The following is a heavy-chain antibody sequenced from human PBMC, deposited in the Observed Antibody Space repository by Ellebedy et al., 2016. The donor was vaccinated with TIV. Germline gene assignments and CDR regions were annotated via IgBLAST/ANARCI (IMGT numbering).Heavy chain of an antibody. CDR3: ARDQGSGWGAFDY. CDR1: GFTVSGNY. Sequence: GESLKISCAASGFTVSGNYMTWVRQAPGKGLEWVSVIHGGGNTNYADSARGRFTISRDNSKNTLYLQMNSLRAEDTAVYYCARDQGSGWGAFDYWGQGTLVTVSS. D-gene: IGHD6-19*01. CDR2: IHGGGNT. J-gene: IGHJ4*02. V-gene: IGHV3-66*01.